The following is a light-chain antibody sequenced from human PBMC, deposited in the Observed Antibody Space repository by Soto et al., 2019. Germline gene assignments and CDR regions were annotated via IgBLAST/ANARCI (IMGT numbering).Light chain of an antibody. J-gene: IGKJ5*01. V-gene: IGKV3-11*01. CDR3: QQRSNWPPFT. CDR1: QSVSNNY. CDR2: GAS. Sequence: ETVLTQSPGTLSLSPGERATLSCRASQSVSNNYLAWYQQKPGQAPRLLIYGASNRATGIPARFSGSGSGTDFTLTISSLEPEDFAVYYCQQRSNWPPFTFGQGTRLEIK.